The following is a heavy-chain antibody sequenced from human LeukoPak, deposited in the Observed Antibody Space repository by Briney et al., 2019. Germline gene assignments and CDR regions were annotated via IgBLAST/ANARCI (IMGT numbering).Heavy chain of an antibody. CDR2: IYSGGST. V-gene: IGHV3-53*01. J-gene: IGHJ4*02. D-gene: IGHD5-18*01. Sequence: PGGSLRLSCAASGFTVSSNYMSWVRQAPGKGLEWVSVIYSGGSTYYADSVKGRFTISRDNSKSTLYIQMNSLRAEDTAVYYCARAHRYSYGRNFDYWGQGTLVTVSS. CDR3: ARAHRYSYGRNFDY. CDR1: GFTVSSNY.